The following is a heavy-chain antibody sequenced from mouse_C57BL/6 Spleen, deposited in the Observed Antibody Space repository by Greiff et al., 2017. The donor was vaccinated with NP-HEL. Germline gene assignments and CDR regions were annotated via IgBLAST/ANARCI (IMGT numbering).Heavy chain of an antibody. CDR1: GFTFTDYY. CDR2: IRNKANGYTT. V-gene: IGHV7-3*01. CDR3: ARLKLGYAMDY. J-gene: IGHJ4*01. Sequence: EVLLVESGGGLVQPGGSLSLSCAASGFTFTDYYMSWVRQPPGKALEWLGFIRNKANGYTTEYSASVKGRFTISRDNSQSILYLQMNALRADDSATYYCARLKLGYAMDYWGQGTSVTVSS. D-gene: IGHD4-1*01.